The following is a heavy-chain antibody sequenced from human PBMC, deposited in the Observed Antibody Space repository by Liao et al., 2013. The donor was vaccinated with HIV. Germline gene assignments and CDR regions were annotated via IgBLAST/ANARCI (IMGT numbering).Heavy chain of an antibody. V-gene: IGHV4-34*01. CDR2: IDHSGST. D-gene: IGHD3-10*01. Sequence: QVQLQQWGAGLLKPSETLSLTCAVYGGSLSDYYWTWIRQSPGKGLEWIGEIDHSGSTSYNPSLHSRVTISVDSSRNQFSLDLTSVTAADTAVYYCASRGGMAGTWGQGTLVTVSS. CDR3: ASRGGMAGT. CDR1: GGSLSDYY. J-gene: IGHJ4*02.